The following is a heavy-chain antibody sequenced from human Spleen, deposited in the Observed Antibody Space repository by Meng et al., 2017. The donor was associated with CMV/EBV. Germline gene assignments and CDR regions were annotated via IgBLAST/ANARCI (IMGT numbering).Heavy chain of an antibody. V-gene: IGHV3-23*01. J-gene: IGHJ4*02. CDR3: AKSPGSRIDYYFDY. CDR1: GFIFRSGA. CDR2: ISGSGGST. D-gene: IGHD1-26*01. Sequence: SGFIFRSGAMNWVRQAPGKGLEWVSAISGSGGSTYYADSVKGRFTISRDNSKNTLYLQMNSLRAEDTAVYYCAKSPGSRIDYYFDYWGQGTLVTVSS.